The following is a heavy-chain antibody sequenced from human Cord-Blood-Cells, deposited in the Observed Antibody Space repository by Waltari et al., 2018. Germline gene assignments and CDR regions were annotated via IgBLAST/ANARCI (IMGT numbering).Heavy chain of an antibody. D-gene: IGHD3-16*01. CDR2: ISDDGSNK. V-gene: IGHV3-30*18. CDR1: GFTFSRYG. Sequence: VELVESGGGVVQPGRSLRLSCADSGFTFSRYGMHWVRQAPGKGLEWVAVISDDGSNKYYADSVKGRFTISRDNSKNTLYLQMNSLRAEDTAVYYCAKVQVGDDAFDIWGQGTMVTVSS. CDR3: AKVQVGDDAFDI. J-gene: IGHJ3*02.